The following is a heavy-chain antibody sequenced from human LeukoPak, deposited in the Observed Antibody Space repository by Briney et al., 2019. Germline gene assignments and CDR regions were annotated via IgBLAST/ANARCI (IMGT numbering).Heavy chain of an antibody. CDR1: GFTFDDYG. D-gene: IGHD3-10*01. J-gene: IGHJ6*03. Sequence: GGSLRLSCAASGFTFDDYGMSWVRQAPGKGLEWVSGINWNGGSTGYADSVKGRFTISRDNAKNSLYLQMNSLRAEGTALYYCARDLGSGSYDIYMDVWGKGTTVTVSS. V-gene: IGHV3-20*04. CDR3: ARDLGSGSYDIYMDV. CDR2: INWNGGST.